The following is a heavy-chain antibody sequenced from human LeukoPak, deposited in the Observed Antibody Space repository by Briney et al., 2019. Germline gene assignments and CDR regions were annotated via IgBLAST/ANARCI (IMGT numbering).Heavy chain of an antibody. V-gene: IGHV4-34*01. J-gene: IGHJ4*02. D-gene: IGHD2-15*01. CDR2: INHSGST. Sequence: PSETLSLTCAVYGGSFSGYYWSWIRQPPGKGLEWIGEINHSGSTNYNPSLKSRVTISVDTSNNQFSLKLSSVTAADTAVYYCARDREVVVAAPDSFDYWGQGTLVTVSS. CDR1: GGSFSGYY. CDR3: ARDREVVVAAPDSFDY.